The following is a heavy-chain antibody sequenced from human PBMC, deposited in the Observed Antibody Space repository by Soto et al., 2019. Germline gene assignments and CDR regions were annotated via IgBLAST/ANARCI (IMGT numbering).Heavy chain of an antibody. Sequence: GGSLRLSCAASGFTFSSYAMSWVRQAPGKGLKWVSGISGSGDSTYYADSVKGRFTISRDNSKNTLYLQMNSLRAEDTAVYYCAKGVPGIAVAGTGYFQHWGQGTLVTVSS. CDR1: GFTFSSYA. D-gene: IGHD6-19*01. CDR3: AKGVPGIAVAGTGYFQH. J-gene: IGHJ1*01. CDR2: ISGSGDST. V-gene: IGHV3-23*01.